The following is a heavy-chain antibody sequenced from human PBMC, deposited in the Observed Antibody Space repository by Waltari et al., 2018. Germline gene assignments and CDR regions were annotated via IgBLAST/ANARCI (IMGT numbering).Heavy chain of an antibody. CDR3: AKDFDYGALRGAFDI. V-gene: IGHV3-33*06. CDR1: GFTFSSYV. Sequence: QVQLVESGGVVVQPGRSLRLSCAASGFTFSSYVMHWARQAPGKGLEWVAVIWYDGSKKYYADSGKGRFTISRDNSKNTLYLQMNSLRAEDTAVYYCAKDFDYGALRGAFDIWGQGTMVTVSS. D-gene: IGHD4-17*01. CDR2: IWYDGSKK. J-gene: IGHJ3*02.